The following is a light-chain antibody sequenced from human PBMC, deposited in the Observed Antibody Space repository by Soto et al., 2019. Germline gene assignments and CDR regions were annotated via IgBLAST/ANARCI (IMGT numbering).Light chain of an antibody. CDR1: SSDVGAYNY. CDR2: EVS. Sequence: QSALTQPPSASGSPGQSVTISCTGTSSDVGAYNYVSWYQQDPGKAPKLMIYEVSKRPSGVPDRFSGSKSGKTASLTVSGLQPEDEADYYCTSYAGSNIGVFGGGTKLTVL. CDR3: TSYAGSNIGV. V-gene: IGLV2-8*01. J-gene: IGLJ3*02.